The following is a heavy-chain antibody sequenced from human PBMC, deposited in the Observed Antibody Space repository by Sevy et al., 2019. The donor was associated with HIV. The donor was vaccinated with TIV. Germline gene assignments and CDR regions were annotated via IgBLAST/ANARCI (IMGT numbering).Heavy chain of an antibody. V-gene: IGHV1-2*06. J-gene: IGHJ6*02. CDR2: INPNSGGT. Sequence: ASVKVSCKASGYTFTGYYIQWVRQAPGQGLEWMGRINPNSGGTNYAQKFQGRVTMTRDTSISTAYMELTRLSSDDTAVYYCAREESDDRSGYYCYYKGMDVWGQGTTVTVSS. CDR1: GYTFTGYY. D-gene: IGHD3-22*01. CDR3: AREESDDRSGYYCYYKGMDV.